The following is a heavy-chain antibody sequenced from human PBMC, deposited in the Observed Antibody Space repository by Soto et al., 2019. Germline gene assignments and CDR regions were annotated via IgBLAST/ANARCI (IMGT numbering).Heavy chain of an antibody. Sequence: SETLSLTCTVSGGSISRSSYYWGWIRQSPGKGLEWIGSIYYSGSTYYNPSLMSRVTISVDTSKNQFSLKLTSVTAADTAVYYCARGYCRGSTCYSFEYWGQGTQVTVS. CDR2: IYYSGST. J-gene: IGHJ4*01. D-gene: IGHD2-15*01. CDR3: ARGYCRGSTCYSFEY. CDR1: GGSISRSSYY. V-gene: IGHV4-39*01.